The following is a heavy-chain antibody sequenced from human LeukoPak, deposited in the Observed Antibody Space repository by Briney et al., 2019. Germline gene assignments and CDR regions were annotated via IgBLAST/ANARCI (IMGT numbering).Heavy chain of an antibody. CDR1: GGSFSGYY. CDR2: INHSGST. J-gene: IGHJ5*02. Sequence: PSETLSLTCAVYGGSFSGYYWSWIRQPPGKGLEWIGEINHSGSTNYNPSLKSRVTISVDTSKNQFSLKLSSVTAADTAVYYCARGGGPDYDFWSGYYSNWFDPWGQGTLATVSS. V-gene: IGHV4-34*01. D-gene: IGHD3-3*01. CDR3: ARGGGPDYDFWSGYYSNWFDP.